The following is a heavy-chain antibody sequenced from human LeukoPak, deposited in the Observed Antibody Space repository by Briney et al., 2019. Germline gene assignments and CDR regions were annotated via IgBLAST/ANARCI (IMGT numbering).Heavy chain of an antibody. D-gene: IGHD3-22*01. CDR1: GITLSNYG. CDR3: AKRGVVIRVILVGFHKEAYYFDS. J-gene: IGHJ4*02. Sequence: GGSLRPSCAVSGITLSNYGMSWVRQAPGKGLEWVAGISGSGGGTNYADSVKGRFTISRDNPKNALYLQMNSLGAEDTAVYFCAKRGVVIRVILVGFHKEAYYFDSWGQGALVTVSS. CDR2: ISGSGGGT. V-gene: IGHV3-23*01.